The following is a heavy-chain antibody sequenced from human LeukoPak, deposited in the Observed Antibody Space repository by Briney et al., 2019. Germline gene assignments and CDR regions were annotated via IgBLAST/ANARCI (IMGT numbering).Heavy chain of an antibody. CDR2: IWSDGTT. CDR3: ARGLPGYEFGLRGALFDY. Sequence: GSLRLSCAASGFTVSSNHMSWVRQAPGKGLEWVSVIWSDGTTYYADSVKGRFTISRDNSKNTLYFQMNNLRAEDTAVYYCARGLPGYEFGLRGALFDYWGQGTLVTVSS. D-gene: IGHD3-10*01. V-gene: IGHV3-53*01. CDR1: GFTVSSNH. J-gene: IGHJ4*02.